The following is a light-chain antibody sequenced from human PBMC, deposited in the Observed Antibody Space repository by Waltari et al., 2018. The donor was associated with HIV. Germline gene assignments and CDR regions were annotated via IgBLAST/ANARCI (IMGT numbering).Light chain of an antibody. CDR2: EVS. CDR3: SSFTSRTTWV. CDR1: SSDVGGYKY. J-gene: IGLJ3*02. V-gene: IGLV2-14*01. Sequence: QSALTQPASVSGSPGQWITISCTGSSSDVGGYKYVSWYQQHPGKAPKPIIYEVSTRPLGVSNRFSGSKSDNTASLTISGLQAEDEADYYCSSFTSRTTWVFGGGTKLTVL.